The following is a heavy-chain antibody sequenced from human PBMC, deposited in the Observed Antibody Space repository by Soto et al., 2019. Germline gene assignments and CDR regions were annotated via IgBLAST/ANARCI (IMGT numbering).Heavy chain of an antibody. V-gene: IGHV5-51*01. Sequence: PGESLKISCKGSGYSFANYWIAWVRQMPGKGLEWMGNIFPDDSDTRYSPSFQGQVTISADKSISTAYLQWSSLKASDTAMYYCARSRDYYYGVDVWGQGTTVTGLL. CDR1: GYSFANYW. J-gene: IGHJ6*02. CDR2: IFPDDSDT. CDR3: ARSRDYYYGVDV.